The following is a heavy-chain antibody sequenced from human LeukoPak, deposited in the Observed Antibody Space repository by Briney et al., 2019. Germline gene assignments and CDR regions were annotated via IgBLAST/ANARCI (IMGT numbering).Heavy chain of an antibody. CDR1: GFTFSSYG. CDR3: AKEGRCSGGSCYWSQH. CDR2: ISYDGSNK. D-gene: IGHD2-15*01. Sequence: AGGSLRLSCAASGFTFSSYGMHWVRQAPGKGLEWAAVISYDGSNKYYADSVKGRFTISRDNSKNTLYLQMNSLRAEDTAVYYCAKEGRCSGGSCYWSQHWGQGTLVTVSS. V-gene: IGHV3-30*18. J-gene: IGHJ1*01.